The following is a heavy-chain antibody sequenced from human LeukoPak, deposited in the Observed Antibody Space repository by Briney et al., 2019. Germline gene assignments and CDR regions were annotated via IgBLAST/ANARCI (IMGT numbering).Heavy chain of an antibody. CDR3: ARDRDYYYDSSGYPDLPYFDY. CDR1: GFTFSTYW. Sequence: PGGSLRLSCAASGFTFSTYWMTWVRQAPGKGLEWVANIKQDGSVKHYVGSVKGRFTIPRDNAKNSLYLQMNSLRAEDTAVYYCARDRDYYYDSSGYPDLPYFDYWGQGTLVTVSS. CDR2: IKQDGSVK. V-gene: IGHV3-7*01. J-gene: IGHJ4*02. D-gene: IGHD3-22*01.